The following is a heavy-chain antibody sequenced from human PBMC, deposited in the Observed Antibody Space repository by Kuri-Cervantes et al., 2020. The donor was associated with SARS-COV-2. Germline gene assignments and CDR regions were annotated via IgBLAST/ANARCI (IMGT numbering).Heavy chain of an antibody. J-gene: IGHJ4*02. V-gene: IGHV3-74*01. CDR3: ARDITGGGQQLVLLY. Sequence: GGSLRLSCAASGFTFSSYWMHWVRQAPGKGLVWVSRINSDGSSTSYADSVKGRFTISRDNAKNTLYLQMNSLRAEDTAVYYCARDITGGGQQLVLLYWGQGTLVTVSS. CDR1: GFTFSSYW. D-gene: IGHD6-13*01. CDR2: INSDGSST.